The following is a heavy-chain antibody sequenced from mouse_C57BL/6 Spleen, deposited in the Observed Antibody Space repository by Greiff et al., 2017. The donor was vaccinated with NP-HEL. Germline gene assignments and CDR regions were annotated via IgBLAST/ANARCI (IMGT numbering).Heavy chain of an antibody. V-gene: IGHV1-61*01. CDR1: GYTFTSYW. CDR2: IYPSDSET. J-gene: IGHJ2*01. CDR3: ARSAQATWDY. Sequence: QVQLQQPGAELVRPGSSVKLSCKASGYTFTSYWLDWVKQRPGQGLEWIGNIYPSDSETHYNPKFKDKATLTVDKSSSTAYMQLSSLTSEDSAVYYCARSAQATWDYWGQGTTLTVSS. D-gene: IGHD3-2*02.